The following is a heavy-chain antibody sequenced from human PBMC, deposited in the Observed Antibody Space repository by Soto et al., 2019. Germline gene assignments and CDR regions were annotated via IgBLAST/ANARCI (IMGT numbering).Heavy chain of an antibody. V-gene: IGHV3-15*01. D-gene: IGHD3-10*01. Sequence: EVQLVESGGGLVKPGGSLRLSCAASGFTFSNSWMSWVRQAPGKGLEWVGRIKSKTDGGTTDYAAPVKGRFTISRDDSKNTLYLQMSSLKTEDTAVYYCTTDVGGSDAFDIWGQGTMVTVSS. CDR2: IKSKTDGGTT. J-gene: IGHJ3*02. CDR3: TTDVGGSDAFDI. CDR1: GFTFSNSW.